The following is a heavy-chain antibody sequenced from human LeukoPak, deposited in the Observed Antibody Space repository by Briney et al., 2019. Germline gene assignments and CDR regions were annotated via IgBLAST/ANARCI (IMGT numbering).Heavy chain of an antibody. D-gene: IGHD3-16*01. CDR1: GFTFSSYG. V-gene: IGHV3-23*01. Sequence: PGGTLRLSCAASGFTFSSYGMSWVRQAPGKGLEWVSAISGSGGSTYYADSVKGRFTISRDNSKNTLYLQMNSLRADDTAVYYCAKAPGGIVGYWGQGTLVTVSS. J-gene: IGHJ4*02. CDR2: ISGSGGST. CDR3: AKAPGGIVGY.